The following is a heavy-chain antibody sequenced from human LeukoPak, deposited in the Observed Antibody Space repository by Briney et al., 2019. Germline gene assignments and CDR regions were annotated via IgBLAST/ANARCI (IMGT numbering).Heavy chain of an antibody. CDR2: ISSNGGST. J-gene: IGHJ4*02. CDR1: GFTFSSYA. V-gene: IGHV3-64*01. Sequence: GGSLRLSCAPSGFTFSSYAMHWVRPAPGKGLEYVSAISSNGGSTYYANSVKGRFTISRDNSKNTLYLQMGSLRAEDRAVYYCARERKVGLRYFDWTIDYWGQGTLVTVSS. D-gene: IGHD3-9*01. CDR3: ARERKVGLRYFDWTIDY.